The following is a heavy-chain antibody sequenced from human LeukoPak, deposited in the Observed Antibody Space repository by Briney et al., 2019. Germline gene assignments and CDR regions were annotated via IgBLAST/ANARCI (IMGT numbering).Heavy chain of an antibody. D-gene: IGHD6-19*01. CDR3: ARETHTSGGSDYYYGMDV. CDR2: ISYDGSNK. V-gene: IGHV3-30-3*01. CDR1: GFTFSAYA. Sequence: GGSLRLSCAASGFTFSAYAMHWVRQAPGKGLEWVAVISYDGSNKYYTDSVKGRFTISRDNSKITLYLQMNSLRAEDTAVYYCARETHTSGGSDYYYGMDVWGQGTTVTVSS. J-gene: IGHJ6*02.